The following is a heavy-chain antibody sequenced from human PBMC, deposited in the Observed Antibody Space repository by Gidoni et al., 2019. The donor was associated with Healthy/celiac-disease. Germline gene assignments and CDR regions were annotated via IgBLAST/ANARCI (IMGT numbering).Heavy chain of an antibody. V-gene: IGHV1-69*09. CDR3: AARGGYCSGGSCYAHYYYYGMDV. Sequence: QVQLVQSGAEVKKPGSAVKVSCKASGGTFSSYAISWVRQAPGQGLAWMGRIIPILGIANYAQKFQGRVTITADKSTSTAYMELSSLRSEDTAVYYCAARGGYCSGGSCYAHYYYYGMDVWGQGTTVTVSS. D-gene: IGHD2-15*01. J-gene: IGHJ6*02. CDR1: GGTFSSYA. CDR2: IIPILGIA.